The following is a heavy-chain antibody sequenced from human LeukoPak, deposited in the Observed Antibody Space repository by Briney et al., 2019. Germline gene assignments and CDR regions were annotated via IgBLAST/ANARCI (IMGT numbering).Heavy chain of an antibody. CDR1: GFTLRDYG. CDR3: ARRDGYDFDY. D-gene: IGHD5-24*01. J-gene: IGHJ4*02. Sequence: PGGSLRLSCAASGFTLRDYGINWVRQAPGKGLEWVSSISSSGGYIYYADSVKGRFTISGDNAKNSVYLQMNSLRAEDTAVYYCARRDGYDFDYWGQGTLVTVSS. V-gene: IGHV3-21*01. CDR2: ISSSGGYI.